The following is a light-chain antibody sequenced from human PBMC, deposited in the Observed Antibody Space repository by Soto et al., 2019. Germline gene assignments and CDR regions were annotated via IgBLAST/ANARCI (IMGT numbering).Light chain of an antibody. Sequence: QSVLTQPPSASGTPGQRVTISCFGGSSKKGTNTVGWYQQLPGAAPKVLIYVNDKPPSGVPVRFSGSNSGTSASLTIIGFQSEDEADYYCVAWDDNLDAHVFGTGTKVTVL. V-gene: IGLV1-44*01. CDR1: SSKKGTNT. CDR2: VND. J-gene: IGLJ1*01. CDR3: VAWDDNLDAHV.